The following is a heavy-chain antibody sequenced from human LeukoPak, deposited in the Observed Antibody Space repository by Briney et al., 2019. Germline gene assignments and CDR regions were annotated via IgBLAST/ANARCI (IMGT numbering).Heavy chain of an antibody. Sequence: ASVKVSCKASGYTFTSYGISWVRQAPGQGLEWMGWISAYNGNTNYAQKLQGRVTMTTDTSTSTAYMELRSLRSDDTAVYYCARDHPLFSFGVSFLLTDNTLGGWFDPWGQGTLVTVSS. CDR3: ARDHPLFSFGVSFLLTDNTLGGWFDP. D-gene: IGHD3-3*01. J-gene: IGHJ5*02. CDR1: GYTFTSYG. V-gene: IGHV1-18*01. CDR2: ISAYNGNT.